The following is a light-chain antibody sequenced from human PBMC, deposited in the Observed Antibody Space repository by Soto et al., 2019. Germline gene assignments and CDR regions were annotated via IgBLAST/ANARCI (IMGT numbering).Light chain of an antibody. CDR2: EVR. Sequence: QSALTQPASVSGSPGHSITISCTGTSSDVGGYNYVSWYQQHPGKAPKLMIYEVRNRPSGVSNRFSGSKSGNTASLTIYGLQAEDEADYYCSSYTSGSTPYVFGTRTKLTVL. CDR3: SSYTSGSTPYV. V-gene: IGLV2-14*01. J-gene: IGLJ1*01. CDR1: SSDVGGYNY.